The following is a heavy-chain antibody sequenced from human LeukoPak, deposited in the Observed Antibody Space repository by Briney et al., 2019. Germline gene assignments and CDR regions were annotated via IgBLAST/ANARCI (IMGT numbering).Heavy chain of an antibody. Sequence: GGSLRLSCAASGFTFSSYGMHWVRQAPGKGLEWVAVIWYDGSNKYYADSVKGRFTISRDNSKNTLHLQMNSLRAEDTAVYYCAKDLSVFGDAFDIWGQGTMVTVSS. J-gene: IGHJ3*02. CDR1: GFTFSSYG. CDR3: AKDLSVFGDAFDI. V-gene: IGHV3-33*06. CDR2: IWYDGSNK. D-gene: IGHD3-3*02.